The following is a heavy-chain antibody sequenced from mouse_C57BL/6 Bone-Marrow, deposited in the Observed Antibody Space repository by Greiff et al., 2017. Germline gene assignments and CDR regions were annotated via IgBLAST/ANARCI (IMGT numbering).Heavy chain of an antibody. V-gene: IGHV1-78*01. CDR1: GYTFTDHT. Sequence: QVQLQQSDAELVKPGASVKISCKVSGYTFTDHTIHWMKQRPEQGLEWIGYIYPRDGSTKYNEKLKGKATLTADKYSSTAYMQLNSLTSEDSAVYFCARGDYYGSSYDYWGQGTTLTVSS. CDR3: ARGDYYGSSYDY. CDR2: IYPRDGST. D-gene: IGHD1-1*01. J-gene: IGHJ2*01.